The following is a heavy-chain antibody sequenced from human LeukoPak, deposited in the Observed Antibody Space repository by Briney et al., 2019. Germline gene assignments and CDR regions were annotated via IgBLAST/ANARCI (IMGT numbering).Heavy chain of an antibody. V-gene: IGHV3-23*01. J-gene: IGHJ6*03. D-gene: IGHD3-16*02. CDR1: GFTFSSYA. CDR3: AKDLRGLSTLYYYYMDV. CDR2: ISGSGGST. Sequence: AGGSLRLSCAASGFTFSSYAMSWVRQAPGKGLEWVSAISGSGGSTYYADSVKGRFTISRDNSKNTLYLQMNSLSAQETAVYYCAKDLRGLSTLYYYYMDVWGKGTTVTVSS.